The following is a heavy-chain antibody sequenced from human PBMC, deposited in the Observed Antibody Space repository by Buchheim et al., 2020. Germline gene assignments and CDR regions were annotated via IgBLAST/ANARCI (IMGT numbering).Heavy chain of an antibody. CDR2: ISVDGDNR. Sequence: QAQLVESGGGVVQPGRSLRLSCVASGFDFNTYDVHWVRQAPGKGLEWVSVISVDGDNRYYGESVKGRFTISRDNSKNTVFLELNSVRAEDTAMYYCASPAGYAYGDSSLDSWGQGTL. V-gene: IGHV3-30*03. D-gene: IGHD3-16*01. CDR3: ASPAGYAYGDSSLDS. J-gene: IGHJ4*02. CDR1: GFDFNTYD.